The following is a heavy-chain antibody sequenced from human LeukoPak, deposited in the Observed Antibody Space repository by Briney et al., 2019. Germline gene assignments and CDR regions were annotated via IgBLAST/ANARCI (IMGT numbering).Heavy chain of an antibody. J-gene: IGHJ4*02. CDR1: GFTFSSYW. V-gene: IGHV3-7*01. CDR3: ASGNYFNY. Sequence: GGSLRLSCAGSGFTFSSYWMSWVRQAPGKGLEWVANMNQDGSERYYVDSVKGRFTISRDNAENSLYLQMNSLRAEDTAVYYCASGNYFNYWGQGTLVTVSS. CDR2: MNQDGSER.